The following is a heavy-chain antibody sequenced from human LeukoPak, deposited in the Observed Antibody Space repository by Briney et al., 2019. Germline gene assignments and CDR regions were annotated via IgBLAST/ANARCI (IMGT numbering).Heavy chain of an antibody. V-gene: IGHV1-69*04. CDR1: GGTFSSYA. J-gene: IGHJ4*02. CDR3: AREIPTGHVDY. D-gene: IGHD2-21*01. Sequence: ASVKVSCKASGGTFSSYAISWVRQAPGQGHEWMGRIIPILGIANYAQKFQGRVTITADKSTSTAYMELSSLRSEDTAVYYCAREIPTGHVDYWRQGTLVTVSS. CDR2: IIPILGIA.